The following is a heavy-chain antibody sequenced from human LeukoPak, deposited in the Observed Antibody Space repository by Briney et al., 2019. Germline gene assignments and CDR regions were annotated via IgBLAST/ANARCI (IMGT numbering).Heavy chain of an antibody. CDR3: ARRRMVRTYYYYYYYTDV. J-gene: IGHJ6*03. D-gene: IGHD3-10*01. Sequence: SETLSLTCTVSGGSISTITYYWGWIRQPPGKGLEWVGHMYYRGNTFYNPSLKSRVTISVDTSKNQFSLKLSSVTAADTAVYYCARRRMVRTYYYYYYYTDVWGKGTTVTISS. V-gene: IGHV4-39*07. CDR1: GGSISTITYY. CDR2: MYYRGNT.